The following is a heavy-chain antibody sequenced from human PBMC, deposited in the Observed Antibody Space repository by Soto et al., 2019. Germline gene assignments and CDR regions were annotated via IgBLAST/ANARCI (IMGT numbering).Heavy chain of an antibody. D-gene: IGHD5-12*01. CDR3: ARGGDVVAKKYYFDY. CDR1: GGSISSGGYY. Sequence: PSETLSATCTVSGGSISSGGYYWTWIRQHPEKGLEWIAYIYYSGITYYNPSLRSRLTISVDLSKNQCSLNLTSVTAADTAVYYCARGGDVVAKKYYFDYWGQGALVTVSS. CDR2: IYYSGIT. J-gene: IGHJ4*02. V-gene: IGHV4-31*03.